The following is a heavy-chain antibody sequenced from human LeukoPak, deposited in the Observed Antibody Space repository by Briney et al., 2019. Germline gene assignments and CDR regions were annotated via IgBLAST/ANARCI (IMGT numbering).Heavy chain of an antibody. CDR3: AKDRGPYWNDDAFDI. V-gene: IGHV3-23*01. CDR1: GFTFSSYA. J-gene: IGHJ3*02. CDR2: IKGDGSST. D-gene: IGHD1-1*01. Sequence: GGSLRLSCAASGFTFSSYAMSWVRQAPGTGLVWVSDIKGDGSSTRYADSVKGRFTISSDNSKNTLYLQMNSLRAEDTAVYYCAKDRGPYWNDDAFDIWGQGTMVTVSS.